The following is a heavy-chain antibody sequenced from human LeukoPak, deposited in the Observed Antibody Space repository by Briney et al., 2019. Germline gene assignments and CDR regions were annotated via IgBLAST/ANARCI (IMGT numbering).Heavy chain of an antibody. D-gene: IGHD6-6*01. V-gene: IGHV3-7*01. CDR3: ASGQQLGY. CDR2: IKQDGSEK. CDR1: GFTSSNYW. Sequence: GGSLRLSCAASGFTSSNYWMSWVRQAPGKGLEWVANIKQDGSEKYYVDSVKGRFTISRDNAKNSLYLQMNSLRAEDTAVYYCASGQQLGYWGQGTLVTVSS. J-gene: IGHJ4*02.